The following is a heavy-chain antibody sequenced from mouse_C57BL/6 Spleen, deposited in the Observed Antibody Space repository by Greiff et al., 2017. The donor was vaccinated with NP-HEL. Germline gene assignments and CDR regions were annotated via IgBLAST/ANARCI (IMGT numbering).Heavy chain of an antibody. Sequence: EVQLQQSGAELVKPGASVKLSCTASGFNIKDYYMHWVKQRTEQGLEWIGRIDPEDGDTKYTPKFKGKATITADTSSNTAYLQLSSLTSVDTAVYYCARSPDDGDQACFDYWGQGTLVTVSA. CDR3: ARSPDDGDQACFDY. CDR2: IDPEDGDT. D-gene: IGHD2-13*01. J-gene: IGHJ3*01. CDR1: GFNIKDYY. V-gene: IGHV14-2*01.